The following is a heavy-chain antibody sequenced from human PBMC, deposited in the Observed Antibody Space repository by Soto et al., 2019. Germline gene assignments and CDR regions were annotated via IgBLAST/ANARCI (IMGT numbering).Heavy chain of an antibody. CDR2: NNAGNGDT. V-gene: IGHV1-3*01. D-gene: IGHD6-13*01. CDR3: ARGGIAAAAPPDY. CDR1: GYTFSSYA. J-gene: IGHJ4*02. Sequence: ASVKVSCKASGYTFSSYALHWVRQAPGQRLEWMGCNNAGNGDTRYSQKFQDRVTITRDTSASTVYMEVSSLRSEDTAVYYCARGGIAAAAPPDYWGQGTLVTVSS.